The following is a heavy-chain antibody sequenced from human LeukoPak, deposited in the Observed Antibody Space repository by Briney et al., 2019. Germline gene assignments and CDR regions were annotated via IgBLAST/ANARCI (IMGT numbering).Heavy chain of an antibody. CDR1: GYTFTSTG. D-gene: IGHD6-19*01. CDR2: VSAYNGNT. CDR3: ARDAPQWRNAFDF. J-gene: IGHJ3*01. V-gene: IGHV1-18*01. Sequence: ASVKDSCKASGYTFTSTGICWVRQAPGQGLAWMGWVSAYNGNTNYAQKFQGRVTMTTDTSTSTAYMELRTLRSDDTAVYYCARDAPQWRNAFDFWGQGTMVTVSS.